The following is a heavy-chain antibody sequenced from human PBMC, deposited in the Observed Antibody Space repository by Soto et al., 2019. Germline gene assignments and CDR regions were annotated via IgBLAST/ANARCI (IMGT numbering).Heavy chain of an antibody. Sequence: LSLTCTVSGGSISSGDYYWSWIRQPPGKGLEWIGYIYYSGSTYYNPSLKSRVTISVDTSKNQFSLKLSSVTAADTAVYYCARVPMESSGWPQGFDYWGQGTLVTVSS. CDR1: GGSISSGDYY. CDR2: IYYSGST. V-gene: IGHV4-30-4*01. D-gene: IGHD6-19*01. J-gene: IGHJ4*02. CDR3: ARVPMESSGWPQGFDY.